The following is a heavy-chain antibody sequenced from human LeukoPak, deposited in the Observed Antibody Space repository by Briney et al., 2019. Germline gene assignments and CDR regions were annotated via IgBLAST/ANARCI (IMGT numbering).Heavy chain of an antibody. V-gene: IGHV3-9*01. CDR1: GFAFDDYA. CDR2: ISVNGHI. Sequence: GGSLRLSCAASGFAFDDYAMHWVRQAPGKGLEWVSGISVNGHIDYADSVKGRFTISRDNAKNSLYLQMSSLRAEDTALYYCAKCRRCITTSCYTAFDYWGQGTLVTVSS. J-gene: IGHJ4*02. D-gene: IGHD2-2*02. CDR3: AKCRRCITTSCYTAFDY.